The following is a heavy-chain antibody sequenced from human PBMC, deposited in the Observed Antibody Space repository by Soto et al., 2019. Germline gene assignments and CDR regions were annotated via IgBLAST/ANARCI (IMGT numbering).Heavy chain of an antibody. V-gene: IGHV3-48*01. J-gene: IGHJ4*02. CDR2: ISSSSSTI. CDR1: GVPFSSYS. D-gene: IGHD3-10*01. Sequence: GGSLRLSCAASGVPFSSYSMNWVRQAPGKGLEWVSYISSSSSTIYYADSVKGRFTISRDNAKNSLYLQMNSLRAEDTAVYYCARANYYGSPGDFDYWGQGTLVTVSS. CDR3: ARANYYGSPGDFDY.